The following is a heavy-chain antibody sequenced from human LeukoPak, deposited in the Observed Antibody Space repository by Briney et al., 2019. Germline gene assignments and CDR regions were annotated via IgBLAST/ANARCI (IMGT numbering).Heavy chain of an antibody. CDR3: ARVSEGWGSFDY. CDR1: GGSISSYY. CDR2: IYYSGST. V-gene: IGHV4-59*01. Sequence: SETLSLTCTVSGGSISSYYWSWIRQPPGKGLEWIGYIYYSGSTNYNPSLRSRVTISVDTSKNQFSLKLSSVTAADTAVYYCARVSEGWGSFDYWGQGTLVTVSS. J-gene: IGHJ4*02. D-gene: IGHD3-16*01.